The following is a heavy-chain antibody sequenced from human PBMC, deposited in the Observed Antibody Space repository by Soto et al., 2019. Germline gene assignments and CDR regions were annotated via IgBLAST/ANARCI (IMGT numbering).Heavy chain of an antibody. CDR2: IYYSGST. CDR1: GGSISSYY. D-gene: IGHD3-10*01. J-gene: IGHJ6*02. CDR3: ARLGFDLDTLYPYYNVHHYYGVDV. V-gene: IGHV4-59*12. Sequence: SETLSLTCTVSGGSISSYYWSWIRQPPGKGLEWTGYIYYSGSTNYNPSLKSRVTISVDTSKNQFSLQWSSLRASDTAMYFCARLGFDLDTLYPYYNVHHYYGVDVWGQGTTVTVSS.